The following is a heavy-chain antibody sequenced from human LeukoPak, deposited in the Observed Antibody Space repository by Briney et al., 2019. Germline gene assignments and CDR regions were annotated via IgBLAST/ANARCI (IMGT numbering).Heavy chain of an antibody. CDR2: SDPEDGET. Sequence: ASVKVSCKVSGHTLTGLAMHWVRQATGKGLEWMGGSDPEDGETIYAQKFKGRVTMTEDTATDTAYMELRSLRSEDTAVYYCAYRPPGDESFDIWARGHWSPSLQ. D-gene: IGHD3-16*01. CDR3: AYRPPGDESFDI. V-gene: IGHV1-24*01. J-gene: IGHJ3*02. CDR1: GHTLTGLA.